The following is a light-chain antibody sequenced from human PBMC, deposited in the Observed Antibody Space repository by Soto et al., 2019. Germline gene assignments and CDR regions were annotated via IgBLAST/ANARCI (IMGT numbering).Light chain of an antibody. CDR3: SSYTSSNTHVV. CDR1: SSDVGGYNY. V-gene: IGLV2-14*01. J-gene: IGLJ2*01. CDR2: EVT. Sequence: QSALTQPASVSGSPGQSITISCTGTSSDVGGYNYVSWYQQHPDKAPKLLIYEVTNRPSGVSNRFSGSKSGNTASLTISGLQAEDEGDYYCSSYTSSNTHVVFGGGTKLTVL.